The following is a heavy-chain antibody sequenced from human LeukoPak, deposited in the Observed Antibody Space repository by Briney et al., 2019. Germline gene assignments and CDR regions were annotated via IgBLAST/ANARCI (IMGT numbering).Heavy chain of an antibody. Sequence: PGGSLRLSCAASGFTFSSYEMNWVRQAPGKGLEWVSYISSSGSTIYYADSVKGRFTISGDNAKNSLYLQMNSLRAEDTAVYYCARGPQDVPATDYWGQGTLVTVSS. D-gene: IGHD2-2*01. CDR3: ARGPQDVPATDY. CDR2: ISSSGSTI. J-gene: IGHJ4*02. V-gene: IGHV3-48*03. CDR1: GFTFSSYE.